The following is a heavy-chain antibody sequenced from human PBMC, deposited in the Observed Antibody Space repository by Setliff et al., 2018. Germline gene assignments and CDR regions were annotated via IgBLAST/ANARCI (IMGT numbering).Heavy chain of an antibody. CDR1: GDSISGNHYY. Sequence: SETLSLTCSVSGDSISGNHYYWGWIRQPPGKGLEWIGTIYYSGSSHSNPSLKSRVTISVDTSKDQFSLKLNSVTAADTAVYYCARHYCTHDVCYRGYYYLDVWGKGTTVTVSS. CDR3: ARHYCTHDVCYRGYYYLDV. J-gene: IGHJ6*03. V-gene: IGHV4-39*01. CDR2: IYYSGSS. D-gene: IGHD2-8*01.